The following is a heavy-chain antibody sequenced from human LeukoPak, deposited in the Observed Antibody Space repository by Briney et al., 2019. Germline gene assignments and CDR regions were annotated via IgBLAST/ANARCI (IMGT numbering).Heavy chain of an antibody. V-gene: IGHV3-64*01. Sequence: PGGSLRLSCAASGFTFSSYAMSWVRQAPGKGLEDVSVISSNGGSTYYAKSVKGRFAISRDNSKNTLFLQMVSLSAEDMAVYYCARDFLLDYWGQGALVTVSS. J-gene: IGHJ4*02. CDR3: ARDFLLDY. CDR1: GFTFSSYA. CDR2: ISSNGGST.